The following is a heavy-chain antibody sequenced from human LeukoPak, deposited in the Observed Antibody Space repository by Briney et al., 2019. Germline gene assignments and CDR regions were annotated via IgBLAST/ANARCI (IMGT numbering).Heavy chain of an antibody. J-gene: IGHJ3*02. CDR2: ISWNSGSI. CDR3: AKDYSSSWYSDAFDI. CDR1: GFTFDDYA. D-gene: IGHD6-13*01. V-gene: IGHV3-9*01. Sequence: PGRSLRLSCAASGFTFDDYAMHWVRQAPGKGLEWVSGISWNSGSIGYADSVKGRFTISRDNAKNSLYLQMNSLRAEDTAVYYCAKDYSSSWYSDAFDIWGQGTMVTVSS.